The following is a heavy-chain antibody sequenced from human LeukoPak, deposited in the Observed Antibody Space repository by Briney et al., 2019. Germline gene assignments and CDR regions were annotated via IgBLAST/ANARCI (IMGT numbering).Heavy chain of an antibody. Sequence: PSETLSLTCSVSGYFIRNSYYWGWIRQPPGKGLEWIGSMYHSGSTYYNPSLKSRVSISVDTSKNQFSLKVSSVTAADTAVYYCARGRSQEVEYDFWSGYLFISYYFDYWGQGTLVTVSS. CDR1: GYFIRNSYY. J-gene: IGHJ4*02. CDR3: ARGRSQEVEYDFWSGYLFISYYFDY. D-gene: IGHD3-3*01. CDR2: MYHSGST. V-gene: IGHV4-38-2*02.